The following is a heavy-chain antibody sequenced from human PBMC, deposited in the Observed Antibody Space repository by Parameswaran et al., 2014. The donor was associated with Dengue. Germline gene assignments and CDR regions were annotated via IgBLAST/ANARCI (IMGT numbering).Heavy chain of an antibody. J-gene: IGHJ4*02. V-gene: IGHV3-11*04. Sequence: VRQAPGRGWSGVSYISSSGSTIYYADSVKGRFTISRDNAKNSLYLQMNSLRAEDTAVYYCARAPTWYYFDYWGQGTLVTVSS. CDR3: ARAPTWYYFDY. CDR2: ISSSGSTI.